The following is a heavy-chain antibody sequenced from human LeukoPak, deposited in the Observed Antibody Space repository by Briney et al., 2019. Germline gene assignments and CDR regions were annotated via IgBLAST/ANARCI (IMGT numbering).Heavy chain of an antibody. CDR3: AKGRRIVGASNFDY. CDR2: IYYSGST. D-gene: IGHD1-26*01. J-gene: IGHJ4*02. CDR1: GGSISSYY. V-gene: IGHV4-59*01. Sequence: PSETLSLTCTVSGGSISSYYWSWIRQPPGKGVEWIGYIYYSGSTNYSPSLKSRVTISVDTSKNQFSLKLNSVTAADTAVYYCAKGRRIVGASNFDYWGQGTLVTVSS.